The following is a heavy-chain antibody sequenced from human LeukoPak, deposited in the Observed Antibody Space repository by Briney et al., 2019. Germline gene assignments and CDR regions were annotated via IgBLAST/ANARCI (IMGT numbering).Heavy chain of an antibody. D-gene: IGHD1-7*01. CDR3: AKDRRGNWNYVGAFDV. V-gene: IGHV3-53*01. Sequence: GGSLRLSCAASGFTVSSNYMSWVRQAPGKGLEWVSVIYSGGSTYYADSVKGRFTISRDNSKNTLYLQMNSLRAEDTAVYYCAKDRRGNWNYVGAFDVWGQGTMVTVSS. CDR1: GFTVSSNY. J-gene: IGHJ3*01. CDR2: IYSGGST.